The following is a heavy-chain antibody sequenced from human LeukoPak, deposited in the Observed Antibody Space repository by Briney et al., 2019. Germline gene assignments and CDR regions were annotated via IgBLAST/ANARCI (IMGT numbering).Heavy chain of an antibody. CDR2: IHYTGST. V-gene: IGHV4-59*01. CDR1: GGSINNYY. CDR3: AGGLLGATRAFDM. J-gene: IGHJ3*02. D-gene: IGHD1-26*01. Sequence: SETLSLTCTVSGGSINNYYWSWIRQPPGKGLEWIGYIHYTGSTNYNASLKSRVTISVDTSKNQFSLRLTSVTAADTAIYYCAGGLLGATRAFDMWGQGTMVIVSS.